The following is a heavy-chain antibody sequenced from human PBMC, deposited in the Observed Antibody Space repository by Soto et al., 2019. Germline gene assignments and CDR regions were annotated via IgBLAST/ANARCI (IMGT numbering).Heavy chain of an antibody. Sequence: PGGSLSLSCAASGFTLSTYWVHWVRQVPGKGLVWVSRISSGETTYYADSVRGRFTISSDKSKNTLYFQLNSLRIEDTAVYYCTRDGRGLGRLSLFEYWGQGVLVTVSS. V-gene: IGHV3-53*01. CDR1: GFTLSTYW. CDR2: ISSGETT. J-gene: IGHJ4*02. CDR3: TRDGRGLGRLSLFEY. D-gene: IGHD2-21*02.